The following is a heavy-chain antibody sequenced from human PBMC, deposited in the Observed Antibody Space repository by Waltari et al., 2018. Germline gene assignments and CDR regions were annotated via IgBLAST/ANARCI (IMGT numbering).Heavy chain of an antibody. V-gene: IGHV4-39*01. J-gene: IGHJ5*02. CDR2: IYHSGTT. CDR1: GAPCSGSTYP. CDR3: ARQGQQLSNCWFDP. D-gene: IGHD6-13*01. Sequence: RLQESGQGLLKPWEPPSSICSVPGAPCSGSTYPWDWFRQPPGKGPEWIGNIYHSGTTFYNPSLKSRVAMSVDTSKNQFSLRLNSVTAADTAVYFCARQGQQLSNCWFDPWGQGILVTVSS.